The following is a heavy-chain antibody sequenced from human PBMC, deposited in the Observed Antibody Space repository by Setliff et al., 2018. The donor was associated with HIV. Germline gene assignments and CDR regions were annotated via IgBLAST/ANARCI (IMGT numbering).Heavy chain of an antibody. D-gene: IGHD3-10*01. CDR3: ARKLRPGHGVDV. V-gene: IGHV3-7*01. J-gene: IGHJ6*02. Sequence: PSETLSLTCAVSGYAITSGFYWGWIRQPPGKGLEWVANIGQDGSEKNYVDSVKGRFTISRDNAKNSMDLQMNSLRAEDTAIYYCARKLRPGHGVDVWGQGTTVTVSS. CDR2: IGQDGSEK. CDR1: GYAITSGFY.